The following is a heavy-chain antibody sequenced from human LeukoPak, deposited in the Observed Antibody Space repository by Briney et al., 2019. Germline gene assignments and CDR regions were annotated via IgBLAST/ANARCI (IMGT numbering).Heavy chain of an antibody. CDR2: MNPNSGNT. CDR3: ARGSGTNYYDSSGYYHPEDY. V-gene: IGHV1-8*01. Sequence: ASVKVSCKPSGYTFTSYDINWVRQATGQGLEWMGWMNPNSGNTGYAQKFQGRVTMTRNTSISTAYMELSSLRSEDTAVYYCARGSGTNYYDSSGYYHPEDYWGQGTLVTVSS. D-gene: IGHD3-22*01. J-gene: IGHJ4*02. CDR1: GYTFTSYD.